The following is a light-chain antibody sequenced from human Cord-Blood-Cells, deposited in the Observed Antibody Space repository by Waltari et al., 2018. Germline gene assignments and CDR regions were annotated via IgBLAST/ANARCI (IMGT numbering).Light chain of an antibody. Sequence: QAVLTQPSALSASPGASASLTCTLRTGINIGTYRISWYQQKPGSPPQYLLRYKSNSDKQHCSGVPSRCCGSKDSSANPGILLSSGLQTEEEADYSGMTWHSNAWVFGGGTRLTVL. CDR2: YKSNSDK. CDR3: MTWHSNAWV. J-gene: IGLJ3*02. CDR1: TGINIGTYR. V-gene: IGLV5-45*02.